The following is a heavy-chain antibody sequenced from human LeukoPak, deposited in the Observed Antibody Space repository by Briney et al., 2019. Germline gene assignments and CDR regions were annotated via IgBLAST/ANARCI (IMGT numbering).Heavy chain of an antibody. CDR3: ARGRPQAAAANAEYFQH. CDR2: TYTSGST. Sequence: SETLSLTCTVSGGSISSYYWSWIRQPAGKGLEWIGRTYTSGSTNYNPSLKSRVTMSVDTSMNQFSLKLSSVTAADTAVYYCARGRPQAAAANAEYFQHWGQGTLVTVSS. CDR1: GGSISSYY. V-gene: IGHV4-4*07. J-gene: IGHJ1*01. D-gene: IGHD2-2*01.